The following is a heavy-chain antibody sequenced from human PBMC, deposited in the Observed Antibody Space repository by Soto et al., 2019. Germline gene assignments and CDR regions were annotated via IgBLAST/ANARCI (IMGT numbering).Heavy chain of an antibody. CDR2: MSYDGTKE. V-gene: IGHV3-30*18. J-gene: IGHJ4*02. Sequence: QVQLVESGGGVVQPGGSLRLSCAASGFTLSTYGMHWVRQAPGKGLEWVAAMSYDGTKEYYADSVKGRFTISRDSSRNTLFLKLNSLRAKDTAVYYCAKEFGSTWIDHWGEGTRVTVSS. CDR3: AKEFGSTWIDH. D-gene: IGHD6-13*01. CDR1: GFTLSTYG.